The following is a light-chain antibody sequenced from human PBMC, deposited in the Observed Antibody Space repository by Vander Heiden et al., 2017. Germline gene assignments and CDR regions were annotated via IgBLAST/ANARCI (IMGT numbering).Light chain of an antibody. CDR3: QSYDSSLSGVV. CDR1: SSNIGAGYD. J-gene: IGLJ2*01. CDR2: GNS. Sequence: QSVLTQPPPVSGAPGPSVTIPCTGSSSNIGAGYDVHWYQQLPGTAPKLLIYGNSNRPSGVPDRFSGSKSGTSASLAITGLQAEDEADYYCQSYDSSLSGVVFGGGTKLTVL. V-gene: IGLV1-40*01.